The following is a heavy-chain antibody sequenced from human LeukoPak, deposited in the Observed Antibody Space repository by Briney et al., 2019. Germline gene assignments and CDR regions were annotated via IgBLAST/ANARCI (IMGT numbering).Heavy chain of an antibody. V-gene: IGHV3-49*03. CDR1: GFTFGDYA. J-gene: IGHJ4*02. D-gene: IGHD3-16*02. CDR3: TSITFGGVIVPSDY. Sequence: PGGSLRLSCTASGFTFGDYAMSWFRQAPGEGLEWVGFIRSKAYGGTTEYAASVKGRFTISRDDSKSIAYLQMNSLKTEDTAVYYCTSITFGGVIVPSDYWGQGTLVTVSS. CDR2: IRSKAYGGTT.